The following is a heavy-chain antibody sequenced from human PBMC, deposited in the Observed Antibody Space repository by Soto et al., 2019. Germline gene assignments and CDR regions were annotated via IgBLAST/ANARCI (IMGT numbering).Heavy chain of an antibody. Sequence: SVKVSCKASGFTFTSSAVQWVRQARGQRLEWIGWIVVGSGNTNYAQKFQERVTITRDMSTSTAYMELSGLRSEDTAVYYCAAGPYYDILTGYYPVLYFDIWGQGTMVTVSS. CDR2: IVVGSGNT. J-gene: IGHJ3*02. D-gene: IGHD3-9*01. CDR3: AAGPYYDILTGYYPVLYFDI. CDR1: GFTFTSSA. V-gene: IGHV1-58*01.